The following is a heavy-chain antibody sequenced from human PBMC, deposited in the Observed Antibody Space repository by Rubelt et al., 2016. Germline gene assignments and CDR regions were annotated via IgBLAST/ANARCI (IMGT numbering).Heavy chain of an antibody. CDR1: GYTLTELS. V-gene: IGHV1-46*01. CDR3: ARVGFYYDSGSYVD. Sequence: QVQLVQSGAEVKKPGASVKVSCKVSGYTLTELSMHWVRQAPGQGLEWMGIINPSGGSTTYAQKFQGRGTMTRDTSTSTVDMDLSSLRCEDTAVYYCARVGFYYDSGSYVDWGQGTLVTVSS. D-gene: IGHD3-10*01. J-gene: IGHJ4*02. CDR2: INPSGGST.